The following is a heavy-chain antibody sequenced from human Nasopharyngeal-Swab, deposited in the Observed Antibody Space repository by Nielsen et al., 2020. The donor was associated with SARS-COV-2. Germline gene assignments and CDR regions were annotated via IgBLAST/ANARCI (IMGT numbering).Heavy chain of an antibody. CDR1: GYSFTRYS. Sequence: ASVKVSCKASGYSFTRYSLHWVRQAPGQRLKWMAWLNGGNSNTEYSPKFLGRVTITRDTPASTAYMDLDSLTSEDTAVYYCARGDDYVWGSFRNDALDMWGQGTMVTVSS. CDR2: LNGGNSNT. CDR3: ARGDDYVWGSFRNDALDM. J-gene: IGHJ3*02. V-gene: IGHV1-3*01. D-gene: IGHD3-16*02.